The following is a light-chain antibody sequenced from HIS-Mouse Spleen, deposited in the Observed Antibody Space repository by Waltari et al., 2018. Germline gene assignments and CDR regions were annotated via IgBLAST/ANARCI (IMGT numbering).Light chain of an antibody. J-gene: IGLJ3*02. Sequence: QSVLTQPPSASGPPGQRVTISCSGSRSNIGSNPVNWYQQLPGTAPKLLIYSNNQRPSGVPDRFPGSKSGTSASLAISGLQSEDEADYYCAAWDDSLNGPVFGGGTKLTVL. CDR2: SNN. CDR3: AAWDDSLNGPV. V-gene: IGLV1-44*01. CDR1: RSNIGSNP.